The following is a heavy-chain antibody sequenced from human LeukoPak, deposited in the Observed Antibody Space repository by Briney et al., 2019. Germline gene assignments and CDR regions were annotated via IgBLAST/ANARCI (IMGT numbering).Heavy chain of an antibody. Sequence: SETLSLTCSVSGDSINTYYWSWVRQSAGKGLEWIGRIYTSGSTNYNPSLKSRVTISVDTSKNQFSLKMSSVTAADTAVYYCARENGDYDYWGQGTLVTVSS. D-gene: IGHD4-17*01. V-gene: IGHV4-4*07. J-gene: IGHJ4*02. CDR3: ARENGDYDY. CDR1: GDSINTYY. CDR2: IYTSGST.